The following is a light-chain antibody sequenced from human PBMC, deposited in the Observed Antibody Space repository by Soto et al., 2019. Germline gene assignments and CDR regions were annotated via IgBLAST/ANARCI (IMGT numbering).Light chain of an antibody. J-gene: IGLJ2*01. Sequence: QSVLTQPPSVSGAPGQRITIPCTGSSSNIGAGFDVHWYQQLPGTAPKLLIYGDTNRPSGVPDRFSGSKSGSSASLAITGLQAEDEAEYYCQSYDSSLSGSGVVFGGGTKLTVL. CDR3: QSYDSSLSGSGVV. V-gene: IGLV1-40*01. CDR1: SSNIGAGFD. CDR2: GDT.